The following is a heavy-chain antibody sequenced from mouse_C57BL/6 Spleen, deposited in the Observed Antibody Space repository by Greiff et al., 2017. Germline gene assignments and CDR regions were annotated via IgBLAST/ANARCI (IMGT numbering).Heavy chain of an antibody. D-gene: IGHD1-1*01. Sequence: EVKLQESGPGLVKPSQSLSLTCSVTGYSITSGYYWNWIRQFPGNKLEWMGYISYDGSNNYNPSLKNRISITRDTSKNQFFLKLNSVTTEDTATYYCAREGGSSPAWFAYWGQGTLVTVSA. CDR3: AREGGSSPAWFAY. CDR1: GYSITSGYY. J-gene: IGHJ3*01. CDR2: ISYDGSN. V-gene: IGHV3-6*01.